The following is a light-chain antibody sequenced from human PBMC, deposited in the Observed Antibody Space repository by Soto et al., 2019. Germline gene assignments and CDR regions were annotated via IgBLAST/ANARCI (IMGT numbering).Light chain of an antibody. V-gene: IGLV2-14*01. J-gene: IGLJ1*01. CDR2: EVS. CDR1: SSDVGGYKY. Sequence: QSALTQPASVSGSPGQSITISCTGTSSDVGGYKYVSWYQQHPGKAPKLMIYEVSNRPSGGSNRFSGSKSGNTASLTISGLQAEDEADYYCSSYTSSSIDYVFGTGTKLTVL. CDR3: SSYTSSSIDYV.